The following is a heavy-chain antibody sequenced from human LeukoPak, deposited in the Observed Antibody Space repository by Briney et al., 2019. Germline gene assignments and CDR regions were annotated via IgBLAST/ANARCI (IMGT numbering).Heavy chain of an antibody. CDR3: ARHGGYSSSWYVFEGFDP. CDR2: IYYSGST. V-gene: IGHV4-59*08. CDR1: GGSISSYY. Sequence: SETLSLTCTVSGGSISSYYWSWIRQPPGKGLEWIGYIYYSGSTNYNPSLKSRVTMSVDTPKNQFSLKLSSVTAADTAVYYCARHGGYSSSWYVFEGFDPWGQGTLVTVSS. D-gene: IGHD6-13*01. J-gene: IGHJ5*02.